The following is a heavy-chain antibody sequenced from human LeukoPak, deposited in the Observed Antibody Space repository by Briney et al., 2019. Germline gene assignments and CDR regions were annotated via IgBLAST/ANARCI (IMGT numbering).Heavy chain of an antibody. CDR3: ARVRITIFGVVTALDY. Sequence: ASVKVSCKASGYTFTGYYMHWVRQAPGQGLEWMGRINPNSGGTNYAQKFQGRVTMTRDTSISTAYMELSRLRSDDTAVYYRARVRITIFGVVTALDYWGQGTLVTVSS. J-gene: IGHJ4*02. CDR1: GYTFTGYY. CDR2: INPNSGGT. V-gene: IGHV1-2*06. D-gene: IGHD3-3*01.